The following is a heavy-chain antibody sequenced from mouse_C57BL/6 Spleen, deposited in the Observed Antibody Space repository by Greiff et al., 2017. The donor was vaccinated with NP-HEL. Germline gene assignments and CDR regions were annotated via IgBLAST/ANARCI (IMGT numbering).Heavy chain of an antibody. J-gene: IGHJ2*01. CDR1: GYAFSSYW. D-gene: IGHD1-2*01. Sequence: VQLQQSGAELVKPGASVKISCKASGYAFSSYWMNWVKQRPGKGLEWIGQIYPGDGDTNYNGKFKGKATLTADKSSSTAYMQLSSLTSEDSAVYFWARGPSHGGFDYWGQSTTLTVSS. CDR3: ARGPSHGGFDY. CDR2: IYPGDGDT. V-gene: IGHV1-80*01.